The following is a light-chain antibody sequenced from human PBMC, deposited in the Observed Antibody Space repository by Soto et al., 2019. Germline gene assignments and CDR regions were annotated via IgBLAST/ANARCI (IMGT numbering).Light chain of an antibody. CDR3: QQRSDWPPELT. V-gene: IGKV3-11*01. Sequence: EIVMTQSPATLTFSPGDRATLSCRASQSVRSSLAWYQQKPGQAPRLLIYDASKRATGIPARFSGSASGTDFTLTISSLEPGDFAVYYCQQRSDWPPELTFGGGTTGDNK. CDR2: DAS. J-gene: IGKJ4*01. CDR1: QSVRSS.